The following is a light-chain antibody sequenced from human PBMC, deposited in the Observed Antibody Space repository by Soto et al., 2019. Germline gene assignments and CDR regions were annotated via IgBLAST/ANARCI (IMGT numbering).Light chain of an antibody. V-gene: IGKV3-15*01. Sequence: EIVMKQFPATLAVSPGERATLSCRASQSVSSNLAWYQQRPGQAPRLLIYGASTRATGIPARFSGSGSGTEFTLTISSLQSEDFAVYYCQQYNNWPQTFGQGTKVDIK. CDR1: QSVSSN. CDR3: QQYNNWPQT. CDR2: GAS. J-gene: IGKJ1*01.